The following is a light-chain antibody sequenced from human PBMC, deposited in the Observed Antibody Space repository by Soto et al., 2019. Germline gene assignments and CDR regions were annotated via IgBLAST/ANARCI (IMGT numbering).Light chain of an antibody. CDR3: QHRLT. V-gene: IGKV3-11*01. J-gene: IGKJ1*01. CDR2: DAS. Sequence: EIVLTQSPATLSLSPGERATLSCRASQSVSSYLAWYQQKPGQAPRLLIYDASNRATGIPARFSGSGSGTNFTLTIFSLEPEDFAVYYCQHRLTFGQGTKV. CDR1: QSVSSY.